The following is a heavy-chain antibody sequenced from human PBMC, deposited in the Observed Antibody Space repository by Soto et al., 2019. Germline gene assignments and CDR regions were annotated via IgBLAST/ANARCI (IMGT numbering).Heavy chain of an antibody. Sequence: SCKASGYTFTSYGISWVRQAPGQGLEWMGWISAYNGNTNYAQKLQGRVTMTTDTSTSTAYMELRSLRADDTAVYYCAKSSRQYASAIQAFFDPWGLGTLVTVSS. V-gene: IGHV1-18*04. CDR1: GYTFTSYG. CDR2: ISAYNGNT. CDR3: AKSSRQYASAIQAFFDP. J-gene: IGHJ5*02. D-gene: IGHD2-2*01.